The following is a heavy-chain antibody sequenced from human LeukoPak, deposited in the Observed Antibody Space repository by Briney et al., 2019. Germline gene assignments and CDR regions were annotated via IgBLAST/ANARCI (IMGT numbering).Heavy chain of an antibody. J-gene: IGHJ6*03. Sequence: ASVKVSCKASGYTFTSYDINWVRQATGQGLEWMGWMNPNSGNTGYAQKFQGRVTITRNTSISTAYMELSSLRSEDTAVYYCARGLLADSGYDWMRIPDYYYYYMDVWGKGTTVTVSS. CDR1: GYTFTSYD. V-gene: IGHV1-8*03. CDR3: ARGLLADSGYDWMRIPDYYYYYMDV. D-gene: IGHD5-12*01. CDR2: MNPNSGNT.